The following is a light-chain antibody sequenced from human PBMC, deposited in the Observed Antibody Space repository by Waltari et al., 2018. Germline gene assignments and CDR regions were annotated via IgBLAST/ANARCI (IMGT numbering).Light chain of an antibody. CDR2: ASS. CDR3: QQSSSSPIT. J-gene: IGKJ3*01. V-gene: IGKV1-39*01. CDR1: QNINNY. Sequence: DIQMTQSPSSLSASVGDRVIITCRASQNINNYLNWYQQKPGKAPKLRIYASSNLQGGVPPRFSGDGSGTDFTLTISTLQPEDVAAYYCQQSSSSPITFGPGTTVDVK.